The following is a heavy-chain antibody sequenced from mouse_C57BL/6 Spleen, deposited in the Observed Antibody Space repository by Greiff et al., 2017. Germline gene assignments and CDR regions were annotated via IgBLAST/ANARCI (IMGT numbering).Heavy chain of an antibody. Sequence: VQLQESGAELVRPGASVKLSCKASGYTFTDYYINWVKQRPGQGLEWIARIYPGSGNTYYNEKFKGKATLTAEKSSSTAYMQRSSLTSEDSAVYFCARADGGGFDYWGQGTTLTVSS. J-gene: IGHJ2*01. CDR2: IYPGSGNT. CDR1: GYTFTDYY. V-gene: IGHV1-76*01. CDR3: ARADGGGFDY.